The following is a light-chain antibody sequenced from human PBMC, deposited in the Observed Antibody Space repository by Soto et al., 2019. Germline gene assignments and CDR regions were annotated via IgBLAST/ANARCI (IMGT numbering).Light chain of an antibody. CDR3: SSYAGSNNLHVL. Sequence: QSALTQPASVSDSPGQSITISCTGTSSDVGGSNFVSWYQQHPGKPPKLIIYEVIKRPSGVPDRFSGSKSGNTASLTVSGLQAEDEADYYCSSYAGSNNLHVLFGGGTKLTVL. CDR1: SSDVGGSNF. CDR2: EVI. V-gene: IGLV2-8*01. J-gene: IGLJ2*01.